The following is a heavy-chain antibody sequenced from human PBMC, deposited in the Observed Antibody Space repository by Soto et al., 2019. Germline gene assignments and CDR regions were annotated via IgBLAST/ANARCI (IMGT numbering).Heavy chain of an antibody. J-gene: IGHJ4*02. Sequence: PSETLSLTCTVSGDSIRSPTDYWGWIRQPPGKGLEWIGSFYYSGSAYYNPSLKSRVTISIDTSKNQFSLKLRSVTAADTAVYHCARHPYRRGTYRRSYYDYWGQGTLVIVSS. V-gene: IGHV4-39*01. CDR2: FYYSGSA. D-gene: IGHD3-16*02. CDR3: ARHPYRRGTYRRSYYDY. CDR1: GDSIRSPTDY.